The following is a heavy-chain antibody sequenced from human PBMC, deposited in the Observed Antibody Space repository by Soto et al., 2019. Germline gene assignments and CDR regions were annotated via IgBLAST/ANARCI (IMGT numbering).Heavy chain of an antibody. D-gene: IGHD2-15*01. J-gene: IGHJ4*02. CDR2: IYYTGSA. Sequence: QVQLQESGPGLVKPSQTLSLTCTVSGGSISSGAYYWSWIRQHPGKGLEWIGYIYYTGSAYYNPSLKSRVTISVDPSKNQFSLKLSSVTAADTAVYYCARVVAATHNDYWGQGTLVIVSS. V-gene: IGHV4-31*03. CDR1: GGSISSGAYY. CDR3: ARVVAATHNDY.